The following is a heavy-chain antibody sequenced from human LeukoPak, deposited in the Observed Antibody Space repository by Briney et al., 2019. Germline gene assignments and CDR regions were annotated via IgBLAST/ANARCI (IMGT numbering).Heavy chain of an antibody. CDR1: GFTFSGHW. J-gene: IGHJ4*02. V-gene: IGHV3-7*01. CDR3: TRDRSRAEDD. CDR2: INKGGSEK. Sequence: GRSLRLSCAASGFTFSGHWMSWVRQAPGKGLEWVANINKGGSEKYYVDSVKGRFTISRDNANNLLYLQMNSLRGEDTAVYYCTRDRSRAEDDWGQGTLVTVLS. D-gene: IGHD1-14*01.